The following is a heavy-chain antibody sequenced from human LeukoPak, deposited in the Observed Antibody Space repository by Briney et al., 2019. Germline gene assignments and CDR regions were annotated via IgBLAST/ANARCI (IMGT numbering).Heavy chain of an antibody. CDR2: MNPNSGNT. D-gene: IGHD6-19*01. CDR3: AREESVVAGTCDY. V-gene: IGHV1-8*02. Sequence: ASVKVSCKASGGTFSSYTINWVRQATGQGLEWMGWMNPNSGNTGCAQKFQGRVTMTRNTSIGTAYMELSSLRSEDTAVYYCAREESVVAGTCDYWGQGTLVTVSS. CDR1: GGTFSSYT. J-gene: IGHJ4*02.